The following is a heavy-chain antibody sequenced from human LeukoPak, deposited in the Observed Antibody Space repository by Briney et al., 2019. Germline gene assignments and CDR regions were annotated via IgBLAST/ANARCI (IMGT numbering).Heavy chain of an antibody. J-gene: IGHJ4*02. V-gene: IGHV3-30*04. CDR3: ARIQLWLEVDY. CDR1: GFTFSSYA. Sequence: GGSLRLSCAASGFTFSSYAMRWVRQAPGKGLEWVAVISYDGSNKYYADSVKGRFTISRDNSKNTLYLQMNSLRAEDTAVYYCARIQLWLEVDYWGQGTLVTVSS. CDR2: ISYDGSNK. D-gene: IGHD5-18*01.